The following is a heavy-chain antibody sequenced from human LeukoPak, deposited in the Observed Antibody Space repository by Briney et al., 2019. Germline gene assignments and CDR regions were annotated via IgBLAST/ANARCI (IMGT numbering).Heavy chain of an antibody. CDR2: IIPIFGIA. D-gene: IGHD1-1*01. Sequence: SVKVSCKASGGTFSSYAISWVRQAPGQGLEWMGMIIPIFGIANYAQKFQGRVTITADKSTSTAYMELSSLRSEDTAVYYCAREDRRNWNPKYPWGQGTLVTVSS. CDR3: AREDRRNWNPKYP. J-gene: IGHJ5*02. V-gene: IGHV1-69*04. CDR1: GGTFSSYA.